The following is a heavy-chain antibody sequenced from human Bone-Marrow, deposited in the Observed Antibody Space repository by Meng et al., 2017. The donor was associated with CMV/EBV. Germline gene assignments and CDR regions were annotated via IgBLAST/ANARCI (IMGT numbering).Heavy chain of an antibody. V-gene: IGHV3-23*01. Sequence: GESLKISCAASGFTFSSYAMSWVRQAPGKGLEWVSAISGSGGSTYYADSVKGRFTISRDNSKNTLYLQMNSLRAEDTAVYYCARKNAVHYYYGMDVWGQGTTVTVSS. CDR1: GFTFSSYA. CDR2: ISGSGGST. CDR3: ARKNAVHYYYGMDV. J-gene: IGHJ6*02. D-gene: IGHD2-2*01.